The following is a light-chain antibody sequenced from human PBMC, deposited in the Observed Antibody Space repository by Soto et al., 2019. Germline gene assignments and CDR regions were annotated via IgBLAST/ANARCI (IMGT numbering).Light chain of an antibody. V-gene: IGLV4-69*01. J-gene: IGLJ2*01. CDR3: QTWGAGIQI. Sequence: QPVLTQSPSASASLGASVKLTCTLSSGHSNYAIAWHQQQPEKGPRYLMKLNSDGSHSKGDRIPDRFSGSSSGAERYLTISSLQSEDEADYYCQTWGAGIQIFGGGTKLTVL. CDR2: LNSDGSH. CDR1: SGHSNYA.